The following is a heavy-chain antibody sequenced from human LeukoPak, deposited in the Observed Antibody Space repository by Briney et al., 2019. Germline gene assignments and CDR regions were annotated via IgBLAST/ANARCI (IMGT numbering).Heavy chain of an antibody. CDR3: ARGMLSSAGYHWYYYMDV. CDR2: IDDDGTDT. J-gene: IGHJ6*03. Sequence: GGSLRLSCVASGFTSGNYWMHWVRQAQGKGPDWFSRIDDDGTDTHYAVSVKGRFTISRDNAKNTLYLQMNSLRGEDTAVYYCARGMLSSAGYHWYYYMDVWGKGAMVTVSS. V-gene: IGHV3-74*01. CDR1: GFTSGNYW. D-gene: IGHD3-3*01.